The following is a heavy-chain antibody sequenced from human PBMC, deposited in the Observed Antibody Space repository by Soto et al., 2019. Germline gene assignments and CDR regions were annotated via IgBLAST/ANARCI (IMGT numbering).Heavy chain of an antibody. CDR1: GDSISSGGYY. J-gene: IGHJ4*02. D-gene: IGHD5-12*01. CDR2: IYYSGTT. CDR3: ARVGYSDYDHDY. V-gene: IGHV4-31*03. Sequence: SETLSLTCTVSGDSISSGGYYWSWIRQHPGKGLEWIGYIYYSGTTYYNRSLKSRIIISVDMSKNQFSLKLSSVTAADTAVYYCARVGYSDYDHDYWAREPWSPSPQ.